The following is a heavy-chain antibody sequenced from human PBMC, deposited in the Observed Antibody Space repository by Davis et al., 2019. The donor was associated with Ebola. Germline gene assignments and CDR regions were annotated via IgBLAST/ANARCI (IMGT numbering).Heavy chain of an antibody. CDR1: GYTFTSYD. Sequence: ASVKVSCKASGYTFTSYDINWVREATGQGLEWMGWMNPNSGNTGYAQKFQGRVTMTRNNSISTAYMELSSLRSEDTAVYYCARPHLPYYDNSGYHDAFDMWGQGTTVTVSS. CDR2: MNPNSGNT. J-gene: IGHJ3*02. D-gene: IGHD3-22*01. CDR3: ARPHLPYYDNSGYHDAFDM. V-gene: IGHV1-8*01.